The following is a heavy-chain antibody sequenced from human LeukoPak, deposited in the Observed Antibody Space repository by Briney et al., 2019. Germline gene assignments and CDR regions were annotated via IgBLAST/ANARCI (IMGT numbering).Heavy chain of an antibody. J-gene: IGHJ4*02. D-gene: IGHD5-24*01. Sequence: GRSLRLSCAASGFTFSSYAMHWVRQAPGKGLEWVAVISYDGSNKYYADSVKGRFTISRDNSKNTLYLQMNSLRAEDTAMYYCARDFFRRLEMATILPDYWGQGTLVTVSS. CDR1: GFTFSSYA. CDR3: ARDFFRRLEMATILPDY. CDR2: ISYDGSNK. V-gene: IGHV3-30-3*01.